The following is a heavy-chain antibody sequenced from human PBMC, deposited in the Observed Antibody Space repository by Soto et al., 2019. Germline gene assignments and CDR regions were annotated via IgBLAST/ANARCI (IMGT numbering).Heavy chain of an antibody. V-gene: IGHV1-2*04. CDR3: ARGTRGSGPPYYYYGMDV. J-gene: IGHJ6*02. CDR2: INPKSGGT. CDR1: GYTFTSYS. Sequence: GASLKVSCKASGYTFTSYSIHWVRQAPGQGLEWMGWINPKSGGTNYAQKFQGWVTMTRDTSISTAYMELSRLRSDDTAVYYCARGTRGSGPPYYYYGMDVWGQGTTVTVSS. D-gene: IGHD3-10*01.